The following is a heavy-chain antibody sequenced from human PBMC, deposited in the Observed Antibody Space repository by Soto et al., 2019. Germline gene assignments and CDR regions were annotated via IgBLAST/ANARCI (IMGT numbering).Heavy chain of an antibody. CDR2: ISYDGSNK. CDR1: GFTFSSYA. J-gene: IGHJ4*02. CDR3: ASGYSAPLDY. V-gene: IGHV3-30-3*01. D-gene: IGHD6-13*01. Sequence: GGSLRLSCAASGFTFSSYAMHGVRQAPGKGLEWVAVISYDGSNKYYADSVKGRFTISRDNSKNTLYLQMNSLRAEDTAVYYCASGYSAPLDYWGQGTLVTVSS.